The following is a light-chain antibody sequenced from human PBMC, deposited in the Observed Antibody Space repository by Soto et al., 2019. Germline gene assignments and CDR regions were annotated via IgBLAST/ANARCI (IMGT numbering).Light chain of an antibody. J-gene: IGKJ3*01. Sequence: IMLTQSPGTLSLTAGERATLSCRASQSVSSSYLAWYQQKPGQAPRLLIYGASSRATGIPDRFSGSGSGTDFTLTISRLEPEDFAVYYCQQYGSSPEGFTFGPGTKVDIK. V-gene: IGKV3-20*01. CDR1: QSVSSSY. CDR2: GAS. CDR3: QQYGSSPEGFT.